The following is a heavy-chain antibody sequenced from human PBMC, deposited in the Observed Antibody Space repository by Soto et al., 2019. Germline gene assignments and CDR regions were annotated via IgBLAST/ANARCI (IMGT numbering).Heavy chain of an antibody. CDR2: IWYDGSNK. D-gene: IGHD6-25*01. Sequence: GGSLRLSCAASGFTFSSYGMHWVRQAPGKGLEWVAVIWYDGSNKYYADSVKGRFTISRDNSKNTLYLQMNSLRAEDTAVYYWARDGRIAANNWFDPWGQGTLVTVSS. CDR3: ARDGRIAANNWFDP. J-gene: IGHJ5*02. V-gene: IGHV3-33*01. CDR1: GFTFSSYG.